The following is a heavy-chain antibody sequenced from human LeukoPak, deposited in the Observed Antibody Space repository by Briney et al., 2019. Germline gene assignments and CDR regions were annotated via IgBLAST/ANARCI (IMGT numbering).Heavy chain of an antibody. J-gene: IGHJ3*02. V-gene: IGHV3-64*01. CDR3: ARVRGTQRAFDI. CDR1: GFTISSYA. Sequence: HTGGSLRLSCAASGFTISSYAMHWVRQAPGKGLEYVSAISSNGGSTYYANSVKGRFTISRDNSKNTLYLQMGSLRAEDMAVYYCARVRGTQRAFDIWGQGTMVTVSS. CDR2: ISSNGGST.